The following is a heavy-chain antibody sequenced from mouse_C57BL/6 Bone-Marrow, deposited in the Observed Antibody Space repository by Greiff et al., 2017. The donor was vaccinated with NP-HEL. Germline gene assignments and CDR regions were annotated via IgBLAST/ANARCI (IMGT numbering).Heavy chain of an antibody. CDR1: GYTFTSYW. CDR2: IDPSDSYT. D-gene: IGHD4-1*01. J-gene: IGHJ2*01. Sequence: VQLQQPGAELVRPGTSVKLSCKASGYTFTSYWMHWVKQRPGQGLEWIGVIDPSDSYTNYNQKFKGKATLTVDTSSSTAYMQLSSLTSEDSAVYYCARRKLGDYWGQGTTLTVSS. CDR3: ARRKLGDY. V-gene: IGHV1-59*01.